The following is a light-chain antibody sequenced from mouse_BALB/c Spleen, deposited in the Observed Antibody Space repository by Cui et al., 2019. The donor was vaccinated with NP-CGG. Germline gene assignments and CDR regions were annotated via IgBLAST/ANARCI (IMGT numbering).Light chain of an antibody. CDR2: GTN. CDR1: TGAVTTSNY. Sequence: QAVVTQASAPTTSPGETVTLTCRSSTGAVTTSNYANWVQEKPDHLFTGLIGGTNNRAPGVPARFSGSLIEDKAALTITGAQTEDEAIYFCALWYSNHWVFGGGTKLTVL. J-gene: IGLJ1*01. CDR3: ALWYSNHWV. V-gene: IGLV1*01.